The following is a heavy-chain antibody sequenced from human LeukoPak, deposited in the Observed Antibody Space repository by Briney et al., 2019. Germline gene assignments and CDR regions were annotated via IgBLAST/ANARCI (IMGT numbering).Heavy chain of an antibody. CDR1: GYTFTGYY. J-gene: IGHJ4*02. D-gene: IGHD2-8*01. V-gene: IGHV1-2*02. CDR3: ARDTDCTNGVCYTGILDY. CDR2: INPNSGGT. Sequence: PEASVKVSCQASGYTFTGYYMHWVRQAPGQGLEWMGLINPNSGGTNYAQKLQGRVTMTRDTSISTAYMELSRLRSDDTAVYYCARDTDCTNGVCYTGILDYWGQGTLVTVSS.